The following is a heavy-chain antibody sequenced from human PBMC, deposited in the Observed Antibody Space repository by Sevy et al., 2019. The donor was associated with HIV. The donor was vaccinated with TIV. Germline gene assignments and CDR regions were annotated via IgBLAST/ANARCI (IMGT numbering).Heavy chain of an antibody. CDR3: ANVDPGDVTLSYFDY. V-gene: IGHV3-23*01. CDR2: ISTSGGTT. CDR1: GFTFTRYA. Sequence: GGSLRLSCAASGFTFTRYAMTWVRQAPGKGLDYVSIISTSGGTTYYADSVKGRFTISRDNSKNTLFPQMNSLRAEDTAVYYCANVDPGDVTLSYFDYWGQGTLVTVSS. D-gene: IGHD3-16*01. J-gene: IGHJ4*02.